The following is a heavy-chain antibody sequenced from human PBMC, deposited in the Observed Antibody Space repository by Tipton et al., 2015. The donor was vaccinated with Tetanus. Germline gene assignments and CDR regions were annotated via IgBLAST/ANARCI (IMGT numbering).Heavy chain of an antibody. CDR3: ARDYDGSEPFDY. CDR1: GFTFSAYY. V-gene: IGHV3-11*01. D-gene: IGHD3-10*01. CDR2: ISHTGTTT. J-gene: IGHJ4*02. Sequence: SLRLSCAASGFTFSAYYMSWIRLAPGKGLEWISYISHTGTTTYYSASVMGRFTVSRDNTKNSLYLEINSLRAEDTAVYYCARDYDGSEPFDYWGQGSLLTVSS.